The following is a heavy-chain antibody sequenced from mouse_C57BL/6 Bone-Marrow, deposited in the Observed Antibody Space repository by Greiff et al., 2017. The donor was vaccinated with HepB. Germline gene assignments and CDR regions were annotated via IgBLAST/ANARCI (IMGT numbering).Heavy chain of an antibody. J-gene: IGHJ3*01. CDR2: ISRGGDYI. CDR1: GFTFSSDT. V-gene: IGHV5-9-1*02. CDR3: TRDRGAFAY. Sequence: EVKLVESGEGLVKPGGSLKLSCAASGFTFSSDTMSWVRQTPEKRLEWVAYISRGGDYIYYADTVKGRFTLSRDNARNTLYLQMSSLKSEDTAMYYYTRDRGAFAYWGQGTLVTVSA. D-gene: IGHD3-1*01.